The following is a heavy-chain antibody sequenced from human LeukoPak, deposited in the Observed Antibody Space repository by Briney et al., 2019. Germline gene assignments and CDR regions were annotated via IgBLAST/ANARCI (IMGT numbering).Heavy chain of an antibody. CDR1: GYTFTSYY. CDR3: ARDLSGSNYYASGSYAD. V-gene: IGHV1-46*01. Sequence: GASVKVSCKASGYTFTSYYMHWVRQAPGQGLEWMGIINPSGGSTSYAQKFQGRVTMTRDTSTSTVYMELTSLRSEDTAVYYCARDLSGSNYYASGSYADWGQGTLVTVSS. J-gene: IGHJ4*02. CDR2: INPSGGST. D-gene: IGHD3-10*01.